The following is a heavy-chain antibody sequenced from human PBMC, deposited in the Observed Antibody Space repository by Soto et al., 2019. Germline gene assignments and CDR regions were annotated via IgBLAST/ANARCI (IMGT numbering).Heavy chain of an antibody. CDR2: ISAYNGNT. CDR1: GYTYTSRC. Sequence: SAKVTCEASGYTYTSRCICSARQAPGQGLEWMGWISAYNGNTNYAQKLQGRVTMTTDTSTSTAYMELRSLRSDDTAVYYCAGVLGTDTHYFDYWGQGTLVTVSS. CDR3: AGVLGTDTHYFDY. V-gene: IGHV1-18*01. D-gene: IGHD3-10*01. J-gene: IGHJ4*02.